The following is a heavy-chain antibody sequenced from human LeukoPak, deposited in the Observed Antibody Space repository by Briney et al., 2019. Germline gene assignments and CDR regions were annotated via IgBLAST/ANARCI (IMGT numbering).Heavy chain of an antibody. CDR1: GFTFDDYG. D-gene: IGHD3-22*01. V-gene: IGHV3-20*04. CDR3: ARDSSSGYPYYLDY. J-gene: IGHJ4*02. Sequence: GGSLRLSCAASGFTFDDYGMSWVRQAPGKGLEWVSGINWNGGSTGYADSVKGRFTISRDNAKNSLYLQMNSLRAEDTALYYCARDSSSGYPYYLDYWGQGTLVTVSS. CDR2: INWNGGST.